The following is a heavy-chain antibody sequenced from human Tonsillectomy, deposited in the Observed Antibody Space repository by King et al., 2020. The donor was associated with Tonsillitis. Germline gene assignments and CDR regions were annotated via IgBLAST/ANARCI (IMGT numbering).Heavy chain of an antibody. CDR3: ARGIGGGWSLDAFDI. V-gene: IGHV4-31*03. CDR1: GGSISSGGYY. Sequence: QLQESGPGLVKPSQTLSLTCTVSGGSISSGGYYWSWIRQHPGKGLEWIGYIYYSGSTYYNPSLKSRVTISVDTSKIQFSLKLSSVTAADTAMYYCARGIGGGWSLDAFDIWGQGTMVTVSS. CDR2: IYYSGST. D-gene: IGHD3-16*01. J-gene: IGHJ3*02.